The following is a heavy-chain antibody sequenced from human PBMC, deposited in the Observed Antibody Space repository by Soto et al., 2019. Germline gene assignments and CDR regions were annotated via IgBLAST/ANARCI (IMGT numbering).Heavy chain of an antibody. D-gene: IGHD3-9*01. V-gene: IGHV3-30*18. CDR3: AKAMGILTGYDRFYYYYGMDV. Sequence: QVQLVESGGGVVQPGRSLRLSCAASGFTCSSYGMHWVRQAPGKGLEWVAVISYDGSNKYYADSVKGRFTISRDNSKNTLYLQMNSLRAEDTAVYYCAKAMGILTGYDRFYYYYGMDVWGQGTTVTVSS. J-gene: IGHJ6*02. CDR2: ISYDGSNK. CDR1: GFTCSSYG.